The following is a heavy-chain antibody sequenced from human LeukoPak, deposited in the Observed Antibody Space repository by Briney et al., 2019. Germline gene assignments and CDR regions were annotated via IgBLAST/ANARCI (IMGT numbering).Heavy chain of an antibody. D-gene: IGHD6-13*01. CDR1: EFTFSTYG. V-gene: IGHV3-30*18. J-gene: IGHJ4*02. CDR2: ISYDGSYK. Sequence: GGSLRLACAASEFTFSTYGMHWVRQAPGKGLEWVAVISYDGSYKFYADSVKGRFTISRDNSKSTLYLQMNSLRAEDTAVYYCAKDRYSGLNTIDYWGQGTLVTVSS. CDR3: AKDRYSGLNTIDY.